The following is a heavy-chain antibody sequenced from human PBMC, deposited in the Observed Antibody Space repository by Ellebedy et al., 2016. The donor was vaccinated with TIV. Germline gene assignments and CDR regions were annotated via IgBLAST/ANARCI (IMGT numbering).Heavy chain of an antibody. V-gene: IGHV1-58*01. CDR2: IVVGSGNT. CDR1: GFTFSTAA. CDR3: ARAPYGDYSRFDY. D-gene: IGHD4-17*01. J-gene: IGHJ4*02. Sequence: SVKVSCXASGFTFSTAAVQWVRQARGQRPEWIGWIVVGSGNTHYAQKFQERVTITRDMSTSTAYMELSSLRSEDAAVYYCARAPYGDYSRFDYWGQGTLVTVSS.